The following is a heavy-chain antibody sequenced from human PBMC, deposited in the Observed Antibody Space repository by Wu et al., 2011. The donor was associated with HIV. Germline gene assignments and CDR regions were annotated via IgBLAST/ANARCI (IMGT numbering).Heavy chain of an antibody. CDR3: AIRYCSSTSCYFQH. V-gene: IGHV1-69*06. J-gene: IGHJ1*01. CDR2: IIPIFGTA. Sequence: QVQLVQSGAEVKKPGSSVKVSCKTSGGSFSRYSFSWVRQAPGQGLEWMGGIIPIFGTANYAQKFQGRVTITADKSTSTAYMDLSSLRSEDTAVYYCAIRYCSSTSCYFQHWGQGTLVTVSS. CDR1: GGSFSRYS. D-gene: IGHD2-2*01.